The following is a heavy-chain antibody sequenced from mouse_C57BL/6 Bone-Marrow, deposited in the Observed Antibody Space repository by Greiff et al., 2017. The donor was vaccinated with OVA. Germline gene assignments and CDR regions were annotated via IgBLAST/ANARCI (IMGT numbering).Heavy chain of an antibody. J-gene: IGHJ2*01. CDR1: GFTFSSYA. V-gene: IGHV5-4*01. Sequence: EVQGVESGGGLVKPGGSLKLSCAASGFTFSSYAMSWVRQTPEKRLEWVATISDGGSYTYYPDNVKGRFTISRDNAKNNLYLQMSQLKSEDTAMYYCARDERGLDHYFDYWGQGTTLTVSS. CDR2: ISDGGSYT. CDR3: ARDERGLDHYFDY.